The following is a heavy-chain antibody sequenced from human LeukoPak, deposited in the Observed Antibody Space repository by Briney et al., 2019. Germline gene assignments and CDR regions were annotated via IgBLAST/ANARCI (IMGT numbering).Heavy chain of an antibody. J-gene: IGHJ6*03. V-gene: IGHV1-2*02. CDR1: GYTFTGYY. Sequence: GVSVKVSCKASGYTFTGYYMHWVRQAPGQGLEWMGWINPNSGGTNYAQKFQGRVTMTRDTSISTAYMELSRLRSDDTAVYYCARDPTAPTDYYYYMDVWGKGTTVTVSS. CDR2: INPNSGGT. CDR3: ARDPTAPTDYYYYMDV. D-gene: IGHD4-11*01.